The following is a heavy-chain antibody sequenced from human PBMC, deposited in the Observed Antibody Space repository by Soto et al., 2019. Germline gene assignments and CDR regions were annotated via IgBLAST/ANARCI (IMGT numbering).Heavy chain of an antibody. D-gene: IGHD4-17*01. Sequence: SETLSLTCTVSGGSISSGGYYWSWIRQHPGKGLEWIGYIYYSGSTYYNPSLKSRVTISVDTSKNQFSLKLSSVTAADAAVYCCARGGGYGGKDRAALDYWGQGTLVTVSS. CDR3: ARGGGYGGKDRAALDY. V-gene: IGHV4-31*03. J-gene: IGHJ4*02. CDR1: GGSISSGGYY. CDR2: IYYSGST.